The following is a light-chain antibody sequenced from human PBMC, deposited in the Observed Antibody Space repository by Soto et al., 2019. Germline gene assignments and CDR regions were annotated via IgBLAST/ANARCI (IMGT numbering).Light chain of an antibody. CDR3: QQSYSALVT. V-gene: IGKV1-33*01. CDR1: QNINNY. J-gene: IGKJ3*01. Sequence: DIQMTQSPSSLSASVGDRVTITCQASQNINNYLNWYQQKPGRAPKLLIYDASNLEAGVPSRFRGSGSGTDFTFTISRLQPEDIATYYCQQSYSALVTFGPGTKVDAK. CDR2: DAS.